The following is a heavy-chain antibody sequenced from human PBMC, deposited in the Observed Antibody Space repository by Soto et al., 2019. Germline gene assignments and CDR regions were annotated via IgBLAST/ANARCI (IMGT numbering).Heavy chain of an antibody. Sequence: PGGSLRLSCAASGFTFSSYGMHWVRQAPGKGLEWVAVISYDGSNKYYADSVKGRFTISRDNSKNTLYLQMNSLRAEDTAVYYCAKDSSYDGLPYYYYYMDVWGKGTTVTVSS. D-gene: IGHD3-3*01. CDR1: GFTFSSYG. CDR3: AKDSSYDGLPYYYYYMDV. J-gene: IGHJ6*03. CDR2: ISYDGSNK. V-gene: IGHV3-30*18.